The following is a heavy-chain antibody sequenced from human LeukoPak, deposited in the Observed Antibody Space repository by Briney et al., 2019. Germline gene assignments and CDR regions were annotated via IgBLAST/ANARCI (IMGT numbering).Heavy chain of an antibody. J-gene: IGHJ4*02. V-gene: IGHV3-9*01. Sequence: PGGSLRLSCAASGFTFDDYAMHWVRQAPGKGLEWVSGISWNSGSIGYADSVKGRFTISRDNAKNSLYLQMNSLRAEDTALYYCAKDDSAIVTSGFFDYWGQGTRVTVSS. CDR1: GFTFDDYA. CDR3: AKDDSAIVTSGFFDY. D-gene: IGHD4-11*01. CDR2: ISWNSGSI.